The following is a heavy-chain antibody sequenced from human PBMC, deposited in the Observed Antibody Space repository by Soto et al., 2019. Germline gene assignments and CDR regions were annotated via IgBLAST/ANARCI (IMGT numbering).Heavy chain of an antibody. CDR2: ISYDASNK. CDR3: ARDGKGIYRDSSAQTHPPLLI. Sequence: QVQLVESGGGVVQPGRSLRLSCAASGFTFSSYAMHWVRQAPGKGLEWVAVISYDASNKYYADSVKGRFTISRDNSKNTLYLQMNSLRAEDTAVYYCARDGKGIYRDSSAQTHPPLLIWGQGTMVTVAS. J-gene: IGHJ3*02. V-gene: IGHV3-30-3*01. D-gene: IGHD3-22*01. CDR1: GFTFSSYA.